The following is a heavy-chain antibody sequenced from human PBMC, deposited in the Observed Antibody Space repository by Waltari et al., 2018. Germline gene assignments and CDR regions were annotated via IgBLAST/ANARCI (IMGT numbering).Heavy chain of an antibody. V-gene: IGHV3-33*01. CDR2: IWYDGSNK. CDR3: ARDHGAGDGSGSYSAFDI. J-gene: IGHJ3*02. D-gene: IGHD3-10*01. Sequence: QVQLVESGGGVVQPGRSLRLSCAASGFTFSSYGMHWVRQAPGKGLEWVAVIWYDGSNKYYADSVKGRFTISRDKSKNTLYLQMNSLRAEDTAVYYCARDHGAGDGSGSYSAFDIWGQGTMVTVSS. CDR1: GFTFSSYG.